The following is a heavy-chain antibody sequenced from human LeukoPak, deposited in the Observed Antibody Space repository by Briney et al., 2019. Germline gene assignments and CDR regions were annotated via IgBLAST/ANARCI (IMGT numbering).Heavy chain of an antibody. V-gene: IGHV4-59*12. CDR3: ARDAGASTFDY. CDR1: GGSISSYY. D-gene: IGHD1-26*01. J-gene: IGHJ4*02. CDR2: IFFTGNT. Sequence: PSETLSLTCTVSGGSISSYYWSWIRQPPGEALQWIGYIFFTGNTNYNPSLRSRVTISIDTSKNQFSLKLSSVTAADTAVYYCARDAGASTFDYWGQGTLVTVSS.